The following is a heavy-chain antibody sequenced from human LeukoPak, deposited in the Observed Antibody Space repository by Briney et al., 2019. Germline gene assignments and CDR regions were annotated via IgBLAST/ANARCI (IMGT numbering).Heavy chain of an antibody. CDR3: ARVVRGYSYGSYYFDY. Sequence: SETLSLTCAVSGGSISSGGYSWSWIRQPPGKGLEWIGYIYHSGSTYYNPSLKSRVTISVDRSKNQFSLKLSSVTAADTAVYYCARVVRGYSYGSYYFDYWGQGTLVTVSS. V-gene: IGHV4-30-2*01. D-gene: IGHD5-18*01. J-gene: IGHJ4*02. CDR2: IYHSGST. CDR1: GGSISSGGYS.